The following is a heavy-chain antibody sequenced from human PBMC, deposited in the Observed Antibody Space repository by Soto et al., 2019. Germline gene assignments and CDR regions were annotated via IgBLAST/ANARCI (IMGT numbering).Heavy chain of an antibody. D-gene: IGHD6-13*01. CDR3: AAVTLQLDKNYSYYYGMEV. V-gene: IGHV4-4*01. J-gene: IGHJ6*02. CDR2: IYHSWST. CDR1: VGSVSSSNW. Sequence: PPETLSLTCAVSVGSVSSSNWWSRVRQPPGKGLEWIGEIYHSWSTNYNRSLRSRVTISVDKSKNQFSLKLSSVTAADTGVYSSAAVTLQLDKNYSYYYGMEVWGQGTTVTVSS.